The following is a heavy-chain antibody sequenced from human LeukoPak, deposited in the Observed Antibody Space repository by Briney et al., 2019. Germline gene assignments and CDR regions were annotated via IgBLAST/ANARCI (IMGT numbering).Heavy chain of an antibody. D-gene: IGHD1-26*01. CDR1: GFTFVSYA. J-gene: IGHJ4*02. Sequence: GGSLRLSCAASGFTFVSYAMSWVRQVPGKGLEWVSAISGGGETIYYADSVKGRFAISRDNSKNTLYLQMNGLRAEDTAIYYCAKDLNGDGGSLYYWGQGTLVTVSS. CDR3: AKDLNGDGGSLYY. V-gene: IGHV3-23*01. CDR2: ISGGGETI.